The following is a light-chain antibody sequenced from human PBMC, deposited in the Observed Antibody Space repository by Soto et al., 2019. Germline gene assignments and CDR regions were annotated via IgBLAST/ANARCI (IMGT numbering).Light chain of an antibody. V-gene: IGKV1-17*01. CDR1: QSISSY. CDR2: AAS. J-gene: IGKJ1*01. CDR3: LQYDSYLWT. Sequence: IQMTQSPSSLSASVGDRVTITCRASQSISSYLNWYQQKPGKAPKRLIYAASSLQSGVPSRFSGSGSGTEFTLTISSLQPEDYATYFCLQYDSYLWTFGQGTKVDIK.